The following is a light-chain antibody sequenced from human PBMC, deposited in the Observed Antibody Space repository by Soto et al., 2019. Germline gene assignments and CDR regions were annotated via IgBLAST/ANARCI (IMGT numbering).Light chain of an antibody. CDR2: WAS. J-gene: IGKJ4*01. CDR1: QTVLHSPNNKNY. CDR3: QQYYRTPIT. V-gene: IGKV4-1*01. Sequence: DIVMTQSPDSLSVSLGERATINCRSSQTVLHSPNNKNYLAWYQQKPGQPPKLLIYWASTRDSGVPDRFSGSGSGTDFTLTISSLLAEDVAVYSCQQYYRTPITFGGGTKVDIK.